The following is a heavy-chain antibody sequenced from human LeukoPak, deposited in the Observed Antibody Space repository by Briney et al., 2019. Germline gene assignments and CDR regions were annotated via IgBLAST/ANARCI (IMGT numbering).Heavy chain of an antibody. J-gene: IGHJ5*02. Sequence: SETLSLTCTVSGGSISSSSYYWGWIRQPPGKGLEWIGSIYYSGSTYYNPSLKSRVTISVNTSKNQFSLKLSSVTAADTAVYYCARDIYEIPVVDSQWFDPWGQGTLVTVSS. D-gene: IGHD2-15*01. CDR3: ARDIYEIPVVDSQWFDP. CDR2: IYYSGST. V-gene: IGHV4-39*07. CDR1: GGSISSSSYY.